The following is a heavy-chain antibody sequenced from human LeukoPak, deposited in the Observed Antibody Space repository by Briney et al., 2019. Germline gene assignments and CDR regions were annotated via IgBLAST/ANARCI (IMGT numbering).Heavy chain of an antibody. J-gene: IGHJ4*02. V-gene: IGHV1-69*05. CDR2: IIHIFGTA. Sequence: ASVKVSCKASGGTFSSYAISWVRQAPGQGLEWMGRIIHIFGTANYAQKFQGRVTITTDESTSTAYMELSSLRSEDTAVYYCAREGEEWELLVYWGQGTLVTVSS. CDR3: AREGEEWELLVY. CDR1: GGTFSSYA. D-gene: IGHD1-26*01.